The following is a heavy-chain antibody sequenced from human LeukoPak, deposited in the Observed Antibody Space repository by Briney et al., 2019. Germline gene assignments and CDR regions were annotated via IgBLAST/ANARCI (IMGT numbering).Heavy chain of an antibody. CDR2: IYPGDSDT. CDR3: ARSPSLGELWFDP. J-gene: IGHJ5*02. V-gene: IGHV5-51*01. D-gene: IGHD1-7*01. Sequence: KVSCKASGYTFTSYWIGWVRQMPGKGLEWMGIIYPGDSDTRYSPSFQGQVTISADKSISTAYLQWSSLKASDTAMYYCARSPSLGELWFDPWGQGTLVTVSS. CDR1: GYTFTSYW.